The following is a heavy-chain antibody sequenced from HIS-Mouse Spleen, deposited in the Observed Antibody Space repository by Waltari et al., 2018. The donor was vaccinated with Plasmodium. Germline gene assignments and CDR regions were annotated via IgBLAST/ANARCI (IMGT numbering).Heavy chain of an antibody. CDR1: GGSISSYY. Sequence: QVQLQESGPGLVKPSETLSLTCTVSGGSISSYYWSWIRQPPGKGLEWIAYIYYSGSTNDNPSLKSRVTISVDTSKNQFSLKLSSVTAADTAVFYCARGGYSSSSYYFDYWGQGTLVTVSS. CDR3: ARGGYSSSSYYFDY. J-gene: IGHJ4*02. D-gene: IGHD6-6*01. CDR2: IYYSGST. V-gene: IGHV4-59*01.